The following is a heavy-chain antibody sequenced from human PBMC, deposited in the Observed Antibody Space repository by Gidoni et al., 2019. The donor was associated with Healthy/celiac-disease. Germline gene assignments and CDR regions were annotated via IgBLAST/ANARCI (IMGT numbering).Heavy chain of an antibody. CDR3: AREGESTVRGRDY. Sequence: QVQLVQSGAEVKKPGSSVKVSCKASGGTFSSYAISLVRQAPGQGLEWMGRIIPILGIANYAQKFQGRVTITADKSTSTAYMELSSLRSEDTAVYYCAREGESTVRGRDYWGQGTLVTVSS. CDR2: IIPILGIA. V-gene: IGHV1-69*04. D-gene: IGHD4-4*01. J-gene: IGHJ4*02. CDR1: GGTFSSYA.